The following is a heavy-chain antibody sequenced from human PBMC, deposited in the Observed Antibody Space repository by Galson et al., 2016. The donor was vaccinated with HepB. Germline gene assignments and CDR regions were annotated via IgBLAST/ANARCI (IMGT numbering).Heavy chain of an antibody. CDR1: GGSISSSGYH. V-gene: IGHV4-39*01. J-gene: IGHJ6*02. CDR2: IYYTGST. Sequence: LSLTCTVSGGSISSSGYHWGWLRQPPGKGLEWIGNIYYTGSTYYNPSLESRLSMSVDTSKNQFALTLTSVTAADTAVYYCAGAAGHEYYFYGMEVWGQGTTVTVSS. CDR3: AGAAGHEYYFYGMEV. D-gene: IGHD6-13*01.